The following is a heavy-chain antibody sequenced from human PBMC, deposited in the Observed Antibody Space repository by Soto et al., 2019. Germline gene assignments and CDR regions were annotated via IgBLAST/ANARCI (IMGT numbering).Heavy chain of an antibody. J-gene: IGHJ4*02. CDR2: ISYSGST. CDR3: AGPGIRGYSSFDY. V-gene: IGHV4-30-4*01. Sequence: QVQLQESGPGLVKPSQTLSLTCTVSGGSISSGDYYWSWIRQPPGTGLEWIGYISYSGSTYYNPSLKSRVTISVDTSKNQFSLKLSSVTAADTAVYYCAGPGIRGYSSFDYWGQGTLVTVSS. CDR1: GGSISSGDYY. D-gene: IGHD5-12*01.